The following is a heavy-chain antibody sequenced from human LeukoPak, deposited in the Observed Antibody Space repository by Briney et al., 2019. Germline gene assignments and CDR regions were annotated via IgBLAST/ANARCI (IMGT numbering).Heavy chain of an antibody. J-gene: IGHJ6*03. CDR1: GGSISSYY. V-gene: IGHV4-59*01. D-gene: IGHD5-12*01. Sequence: PSETLSLTCTVSGGSISSYYWSWIRQPPGKGLEWIGYIYYSGSTNYNPSLKSRVTISVDTSKNQFSLKLSSVTAADTAVYYCARLGSGYDYYYYYYMDVWGKGTTVTISS. CDR2: IYYSGST. CDR3: ARLGSGYDYYYYYYMDV.